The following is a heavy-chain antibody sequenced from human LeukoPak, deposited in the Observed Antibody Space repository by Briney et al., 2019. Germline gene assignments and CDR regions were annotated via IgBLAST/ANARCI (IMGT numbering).Heavy chain of an antibody. D-gene: IGHD4-17*01. CDR1: GFTFSSYG. J-gene: IGHJ3*02. CDR3: ARDPDYGSSGAFDI. V-gene: IGHV3-33*01. CDR2: IWYDGSNK. Sequence: GGSLRLSCAASGFTFSSYGMHWVRQAPGKGLEWVAVIWYDGSNKYYADSVKSRFTISRDNSKNTLYLQRNSLRAEDTAVYYCARDPDYGSSGAFDIWGQGTMVTVSS.